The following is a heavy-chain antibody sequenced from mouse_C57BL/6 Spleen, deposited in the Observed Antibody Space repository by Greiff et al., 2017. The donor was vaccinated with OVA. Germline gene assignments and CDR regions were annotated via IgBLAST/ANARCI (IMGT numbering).Heavy chain of an antibody. J-gene: IGHJ3*01. CDR3: ARSEDYPWFAY. CDR1: GYAFTNYL. D-gene: IGHD2-4*01. CDR2: INPGSGGT. Sequence: VQLQQSGAELVRPGTSVKVSCKASGYAFTNYLIEWVKQRPGQGLEWIGVINPGSGGTNYNEKFKGKATLTADKSSSTAYMQLSSLTSEDSAVYFCARSEDYPWFAYWGQVTLVTVSA. V-gene: IGHV1-54*01.